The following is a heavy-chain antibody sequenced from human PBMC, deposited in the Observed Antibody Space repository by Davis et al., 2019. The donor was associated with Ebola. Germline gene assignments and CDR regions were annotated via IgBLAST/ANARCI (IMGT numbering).Heavy chain of an antibody. CDR2: IRYDGSNK. CDR3: ARDPFGHYGSGSYPAY. V-gene: IGHV3-30*02. CDR1: NFTFSTYG. D-gene: IGHD3-10*01. Sequence: GGSLRLSCAASNFTFSTYGMHWVRQAPGKGLEWVAFIRYDGSNKYYADSVKGRFTISRDNAKNTLYLQMNSLRAEATAVYYCARDPFGHYGSGSYPAYWGQGTLVTVSS. J-gene: IGHJ4*02.